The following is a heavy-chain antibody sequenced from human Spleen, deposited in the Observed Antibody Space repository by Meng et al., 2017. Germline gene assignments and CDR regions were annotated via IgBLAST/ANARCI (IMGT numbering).Heavy chain of an antibody. CDR1: GFTFSSYA. D-gene: IGHD3-16*02. CDR2: ISGSGGST. Sequence: GESLKISCAASGFTFSSYAMSWVRQAPGKGLEWVSAISGSGGSTYYADSVKGRFTISRDNSKNTLYLQMNSLRAEDTAVYYCAKVMITFGGVIVIGTTNLLFDYWGQGNQVTVSS. J-gene: IGHJ4*02. V-gene: IGHV3-23*01. CDR3: AKVMITFGGVIVIGTTNLLFDY.